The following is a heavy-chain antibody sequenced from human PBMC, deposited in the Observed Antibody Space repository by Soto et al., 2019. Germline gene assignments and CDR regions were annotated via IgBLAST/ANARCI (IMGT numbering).Heavy chain of an antibody. J-gene: IGHJ4*02. CDR2: ISWNSGSI. CDR1: GFTFDDYA. Sequence: SLRLSCAASGFTFDDYAMHWVRQAPGKGLEWVSGISWNSGSIGYADSVKGRFTISRDNAKNSLYLQMNSLRAEDTALYYCAKDIGSGSYTYYFDYWGQGTLVTVSS. V-gene: IGHV3-9*01. CDR3: AKDIGSGSYTYYFDY. D-gene: IGHD3-10*01.